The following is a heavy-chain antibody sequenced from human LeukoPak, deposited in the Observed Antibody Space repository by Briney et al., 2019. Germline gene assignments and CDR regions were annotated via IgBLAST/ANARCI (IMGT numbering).Heavy chain of an antibody. V-gene: IGHV1-2*02. D-gene: IGHD3-10*01. CDR1: GYTFTGYY. CDR3: ARRGGGLDY. J-gene: IGHJ4*02. Sequence: GASVKVSCKASGYTFTGYYIHWVRQAPGQGLEWMGWINPNSGGTKYAQNFQGRVTMTRDTSISTAYMEVSSLRSDDTAVYYCARRGGGLDYWGLGTLVTVSS. CDR2: INPNSGGT.